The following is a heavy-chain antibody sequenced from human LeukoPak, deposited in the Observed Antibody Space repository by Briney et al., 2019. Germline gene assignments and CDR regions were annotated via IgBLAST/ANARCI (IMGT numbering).Heavy chain of an antibody. Sequence: PGGSLRLSCAASGFIFDDHGMSWVRQAPGKGLEWVSGINWNGGSTGYADSVKGRFTISRDNAKTSLYLQMDSLSAEDTAFYYCAKNLGSGWYFPFDYWGQGTLVTVSS. CDR3: AKNLGSGWYFPFDY. D-gene: IGHD6-19*01. CDR2: INWNGGST. CDR1: GFIFDDHG. J-gene: IGHJ4*02. V-gene: IGHV3-20*04.